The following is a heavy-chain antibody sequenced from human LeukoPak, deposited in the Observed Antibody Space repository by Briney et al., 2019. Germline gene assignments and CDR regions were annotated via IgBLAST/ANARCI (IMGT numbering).Heavy chain of an antibody. J-gene: IGHJ5*02. CDR1: GFTFSTYG. V-gene: IGHV3-23*01. CDR3: ARRIYWYSSSWSRYNWFDP. D-gene: IGHD6-13*01. CDR2: ISGNGGST. Sequence: GGSLRLSCAASGFTFSTYGMSWVRQAPGKGLEWVSAISGNGGSTYYADSVKGRFTISRDNSKNTLYLQTNSLRAEDTAVYYCARRIYWYSSSWSRYNWFDPWGQGTLVTVSS.